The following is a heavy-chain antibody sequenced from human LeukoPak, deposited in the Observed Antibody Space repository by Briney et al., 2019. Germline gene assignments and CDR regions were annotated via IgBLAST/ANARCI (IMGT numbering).Heavy chain of an antibody. CDR3: ARGGLASSWVYYYMDV. CDR1: GYTFTSYD. Sequence: ASVKVSCKASGYTFTSYDINWVRQATGQGLEWMGWMNPNSGNTGYAQKFQGRVTITRNTSISTAYMELSSLRSEDTAVYYCARGGLASSWVYYYMDVWGKGTTVTVSS. D-gene: IGHD6-13*01. J-gene: IGHJ6*03. V-gene: IGHV1-8*03. CDR2: MNPNSGNT.